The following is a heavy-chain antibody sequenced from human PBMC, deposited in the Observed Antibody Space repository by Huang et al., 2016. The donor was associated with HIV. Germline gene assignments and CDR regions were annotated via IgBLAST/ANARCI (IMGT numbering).Heavy chain of an antibody. D-gene: IGHD4-17*01. CDR3: ARGQLGSYGDYDVLY. CDR2: RIPMVGTP. J-gene: IGHJ4*02. V-gene: IGHV1-69*13. Sequence: QVQLVQSGAEVKTPGSSVKVSCKASGGTFSKYAISWVRQAPGQGLEWIGVRIPMVGTPNYARKFQGRVTITADDSTSTTYVEVSSLRSEDTALYYCARGQLGSYGDYDVLYWGQGTLVTVSS. CDR1: GGTFSKYA.